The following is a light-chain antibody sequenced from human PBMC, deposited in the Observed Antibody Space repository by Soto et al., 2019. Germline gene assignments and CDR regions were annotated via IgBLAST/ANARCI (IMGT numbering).Light chain of an antibody. V-gene: IGKV1-5*03. CDR3: HQRKSWPRT. Sequence: DIQMTLSPSILSASVGDRVTITCRASQSISSWWAWYQQKPEKAPNLLIYKASHLENGVPARFSGSGSGTDFTLTISSLEPEDFAVYYCHQRKSWPRTFGQGTKV. CDR2: KAS. J-gene: IGKJ1*01. CDR1: QSISSW.